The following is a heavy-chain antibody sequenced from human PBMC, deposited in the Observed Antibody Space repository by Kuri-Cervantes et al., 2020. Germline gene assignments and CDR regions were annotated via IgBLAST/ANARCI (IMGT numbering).Heavy chain of an antibody. Sequence: ETLSLTCAASGFTFSNAWMSWVRQAPGKGLEWVGRIKGKTDGGTTDYAAPVKGRFTILRDDSKNTLYLQMNSLKTEDTAVYYCTTVISTYDFWSGPYWYFDLWGRGTLVTVSS. D-gene: IGHD3-3*01. CDR2: IKGKTDGGTT. CDR1: GFTFSNAW. CDR3: TTVISTYDFWSGPYWYFDL. V-gene: IGHV3-15*01. J-gene: IGHJ2*01.